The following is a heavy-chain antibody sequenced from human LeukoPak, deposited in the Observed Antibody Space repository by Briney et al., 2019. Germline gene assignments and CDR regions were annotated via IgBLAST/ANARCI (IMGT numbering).Heavy chain of an antibody. CDR3: ARAGPDYYDSSGYYWDS. CDR2: LNTDGSTK. J-gene: IGHJ4*02. CDR1: GFTFSSYW. Sequence: TGGSLRLSCAASGFTFSSYWVHWVRQAPGKGLVWVSRLNTDGSTKTYADSVKGRFTISRDNAKNTLYLQMNSLRAGDTAVYYCARAGPDYYDSSGYYWDSWGQGTLVTVSS. V-gene: IGHV3-74*01. D-gene: IGHD3-22*01.